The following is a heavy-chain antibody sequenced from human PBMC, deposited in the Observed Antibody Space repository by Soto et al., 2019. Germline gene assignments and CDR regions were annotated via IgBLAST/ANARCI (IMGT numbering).Heavy chain of an antibody. CDR1: GGSISSGGYS. J-gene: IGHJ4*02. CDR2: IYHSGST. Sequence: SETLSLTCAVSGGSISSGGYSWSWIRQPPGKGLEWIGYIYHSGSTYYNPSLKSRVTISVDRSKNQFSLKLSSVTAADTAVYYCARDSTPRYCTSTSCSKGFDYWGQGTLVTVYS. V-gene: IGHV4-30-2*01. CDR3: ARDSTPRYCTSTSCSKGFDY. D-gene: IGHD2-2*01.